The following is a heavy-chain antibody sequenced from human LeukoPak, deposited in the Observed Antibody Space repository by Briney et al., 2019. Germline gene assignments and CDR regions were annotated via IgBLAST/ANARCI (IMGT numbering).Heavy chain of an antibody. V-gene: IGHV4-34*01. CDR3: ARLDADTVYFDY. Sequence: PSETLSLTCAVYGGSFSGYYWSWIRQPPGKGLEWIGEINHSGSTNYNPSLKSRVTISVDTSKNQFSLKLSSVTAADTAVYYCARLDADTVYFDYWGQGTLVTVSS. CDR2: INHSGST. J-gene: IGHJ4*02. D-gene: IGHD5-18*01. CDR1: GGSFSGYY.